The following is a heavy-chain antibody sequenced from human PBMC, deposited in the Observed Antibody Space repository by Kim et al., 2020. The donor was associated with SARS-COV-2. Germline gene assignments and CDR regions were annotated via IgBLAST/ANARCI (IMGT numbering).Heavy chain of an antibody. CDR1: GFTFSSYG. CDR3: AKAIGSGKYYYGMDV. Sequence: GGSLRLSCAASGFTFSSYGMHWVRQAPGKGLEWVAVIWYDGSNKYYADSVKGRFTISRDNSKNTLYLQMNSLRAEDTAVYYCAKAIGSGKYYYGMDVWGQGTTVTVSS. V-gene: IGHV3-33*06. J-gene: IGHJ6*02. CDR2: IWYDGSNK. D-gene: IGHD3-10*01.